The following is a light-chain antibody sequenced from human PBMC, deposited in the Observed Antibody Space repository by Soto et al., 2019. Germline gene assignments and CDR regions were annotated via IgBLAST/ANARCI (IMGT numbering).Light chain of an antibody. V-gene: IGKV3-15*01. CDR3: QQYNQWPPKT. J-gene: IGKJ1*01. CDR2: GTS. CDR1: QSVSPN. Sequence: LSPATLSVSKRERVTLSCRASQSVSPNLAWYQQKPGQAPRLLIYGTSTRATGISARFSGSGSGTDFTLTIRSVQSEDSAVYYCQQYNQWPPKTFGQGTKVDIK.